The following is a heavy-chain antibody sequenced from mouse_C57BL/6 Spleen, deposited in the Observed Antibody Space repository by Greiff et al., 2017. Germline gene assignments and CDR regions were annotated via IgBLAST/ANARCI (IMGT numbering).Heavy chain of an antibody. J-gene: IGHJ3*01. CDR1: GYAFTNSL. CDR3: ARSPYDYAWFAY. D-gene: IGHD2-4*01. V-gene: IGHV1-54*01. CDR2: INPGSGGT. Sequence: QVQLQQSGAELVRPGTSVKVSCKASGYAFTNSLIEWVKQRPGQGLEWIGVINPGSGGTNYNEKFKGKATLTADKSSSTAYMQLSSLTSEDSAVYFCARSPYDYAWFAYWGQGTLVTVSA.